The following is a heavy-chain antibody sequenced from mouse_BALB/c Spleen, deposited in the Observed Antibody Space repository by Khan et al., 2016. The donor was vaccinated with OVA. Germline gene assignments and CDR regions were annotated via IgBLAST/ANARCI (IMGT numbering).Heavy chain of an antibody. CDR3: WILL. CDR2: IRLKSDDDVT. CDR1: GFTFSNYW. V-gene: IGHV6-3*01. Sequence: QLEESGGGLVQPGGSMKLSCVASGFTFSNYWMNWVRQSPEKGLEWVAEIRLKSDDDVTHYAESVKGRCIISRDDSKSSGYLQMIHLRAEDTVIYYCWILLWGQGTTLTVSS. J-gene: IGHJ2*01.